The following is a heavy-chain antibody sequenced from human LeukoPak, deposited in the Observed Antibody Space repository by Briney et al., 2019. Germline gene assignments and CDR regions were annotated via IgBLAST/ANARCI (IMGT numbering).Heavy chain of an antibody. D-gene: IGHD2-15*01. V-gene: IGHV4-34*01. CDR1: GGSFSGYY. Sequence: SETLSLTCAVHGGSFSGYYWSWIRQPPGKGLEWIGEINHSGSTNYNPSLKSRVTISVDTSKNQFSLKLSSVTAADTAVYYCARRDPIYCSGGSCYFDYWGQGTLVTVSS. J-gene: IGHJ4*02. CDR2: INHSGST. CDR3: ARRDPIYCSGGSCYFDY.